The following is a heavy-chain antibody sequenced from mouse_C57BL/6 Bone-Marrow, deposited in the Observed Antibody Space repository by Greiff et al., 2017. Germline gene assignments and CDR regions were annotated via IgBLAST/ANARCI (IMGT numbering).Heavy chain of an antibody. Sequence: VQLQQPGAELVMPGASVKLSCKASGYTFTSYWMHWVKQRPGQGLEWIGEIDPSDSYTNYNQKFKGQFTLTVDKSYSTAYMQLSRLTSEDSAVYYCARRGYDSYYHVAYWGQETLVTVSA. CDR2: IDPSDSYT. V-gene: IGHV1-69*01. D-gene: IGHD2-3*01. CDR1: GYTFTSYW. CDR3: ARRGYDSYYHVAY. J-gene: IGHJ3*01.